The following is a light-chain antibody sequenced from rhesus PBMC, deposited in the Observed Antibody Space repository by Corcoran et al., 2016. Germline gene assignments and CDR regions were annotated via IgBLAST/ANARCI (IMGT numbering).Light chain of an antibody. CDR1: QSISSW. CDR3: RQYSSSPWT. CDR2: KAS. J-gene: IGKJ1*01. V-gene: IGKV1-22*01. Sequence: DIQMTQSPSSLSASVGDTVTITCRASQSISSWLDWYQQKPGKAPKLLIYKASSLQSGVPSRFSGSGTGTDFALTISSLQPEDFATYYWRQYSSSPWTFGQGTKVEIK.